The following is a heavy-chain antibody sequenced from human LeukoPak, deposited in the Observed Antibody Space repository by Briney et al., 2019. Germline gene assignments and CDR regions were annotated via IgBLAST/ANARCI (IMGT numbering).Heavy chain of an antibody. V-gene: IGHV4-4*07. CDR2: IYSRGST. J-gene: IGHJ3*02. CDR3: ARDPMAGTFRAFDI. Sequence: SSETLSLTCTVSGGSISSYYWSWIRQPAGKGLEWIGRIYSRGSTNYNPSLQSRVTMSVDTSKNQISLKLNSESAADTAVYYCARDPMAGTFRAFDIWGQGTMVTVSS. D-gene: IGHD6-19*01. CDR1: GGSISSYY.